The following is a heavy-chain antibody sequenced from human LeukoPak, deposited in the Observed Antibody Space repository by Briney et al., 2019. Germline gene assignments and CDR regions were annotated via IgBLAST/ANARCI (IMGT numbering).Heavy chain of an antibody. V-gene: IGHV4-4*02. J-gene: IGHJ6*02. CDR3: ARGRNDYGDYGSYYYGMDV. CDR1: GGSISSSNW. D-gene: IGHD4-17*01. CDR2: IYHSGST. Sequence: SETLSLTCAVSGGSISSSNWWSWVRQPPGKGLEWIGEIYHSGSTNYNPSLKSRVTISVDKSKNQFSLKLSSVTAADTAVYYCARGRNDYGDYGSYYYGMDVWGQGTTVTVSS.